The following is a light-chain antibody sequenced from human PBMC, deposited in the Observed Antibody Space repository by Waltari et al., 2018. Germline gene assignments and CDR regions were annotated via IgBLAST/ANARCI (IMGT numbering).Light chain of an antibody. CDR3: QQSYSTPLS. V-gene: IGKV1-39*01. CDR2: AAS. J-gene: IGKJ4*01. Sequence: DIQMTQSPSSLSAAVGDRLTITCRASQSISTYLNWYQQKPGKAPKLLIYAASSLQSGVPSRLSGSGSGTDFTLTISSLHPEDFATYYCQQSYSTPLSFGGGTKVEIK. CDR1: QSISTY.